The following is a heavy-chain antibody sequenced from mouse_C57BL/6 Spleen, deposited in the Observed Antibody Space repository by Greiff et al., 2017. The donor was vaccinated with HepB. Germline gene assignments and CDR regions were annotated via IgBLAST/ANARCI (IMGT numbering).Heavy chain of an antibody. D-gene: IGHD1-1*01. CDR2: IYPGSGST. V-gene: IGHV1-55*01. CDR1: GYTFTSYW. CDR3: ARRYYYGSSRGVPMDY. J-gene: IGHJ4*01. Sequence: QVQLQQPGAELVKPGASVKMSCKASGYTFTSYWITWVKQRPGQGLEWIGDIYPGSGSTNYNEKFKSKATLTVDTSSSTAYMQLSSLTSEDSAVYYCARRYYYGSSRGVPMDYWGQGTSVTVSS.